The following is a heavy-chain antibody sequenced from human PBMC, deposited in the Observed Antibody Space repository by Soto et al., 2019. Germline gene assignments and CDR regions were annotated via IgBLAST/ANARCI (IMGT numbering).Heavy chain of an antibody. J-gene: IGHJ4*02. CDR2: IWYDGSNK. Sequence: PGGSLRLSCAASGFTFSSYGMHWVRQAPGKGLEWVAVIWYDGSNKYYADSVKGRFTISRDNSKNTLYLQMNSLRSEDTAVYYCARGNHYYDSSGYQQIDYWGQGTLVTVSS. D-gene: IGHD3-22*01. CDR1: GFTFSSYG. CDR3: ARGNHYYDSSGYQQIDY. V-gene: IGHV3-33*01.